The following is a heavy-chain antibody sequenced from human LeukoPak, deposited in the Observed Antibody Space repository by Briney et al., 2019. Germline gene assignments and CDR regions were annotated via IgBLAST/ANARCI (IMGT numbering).Heavy chain of an antibody. D-gene: IGHD1-14*01. J-gene: IGHJ3*02. CDR2: IIPIFGTA. Sequence: SVKVSCKASGGTFSSYAISWVRQAPGQGLEWMGRIIPIFGTANYAQKFQGRVTITTDESTSTAYMELSSLRSEDTAVYYCARDNQDLPGAFDIWGQGTMVTVSS. CDR3: ARDNQDLPGAFDI. CDR1: GGTFSSYA. V-gene: IGHV1-69*05.